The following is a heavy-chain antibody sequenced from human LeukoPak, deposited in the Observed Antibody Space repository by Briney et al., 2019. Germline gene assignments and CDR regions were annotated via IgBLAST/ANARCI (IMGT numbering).Heavy chain of an antibody. D-gene: IGHD6-13*01. CDR1: GYTFTSYG. J-gene: IGHJ4*02. V-gene: IGHV1-18*01. Sequence: ASVKVSCKASGYTFTSYGISWVRQAPGQGLEWMGWISAYNGNTNYAQKLQGRVTMTTDTSTSTAYMELRSLRSDDTAVYYCARTIEAAAGWPPVDYWGQGTLVTVSS. CDR3: ARTIEAAAGWPPVDY. CDR2: ISAYNGNT.